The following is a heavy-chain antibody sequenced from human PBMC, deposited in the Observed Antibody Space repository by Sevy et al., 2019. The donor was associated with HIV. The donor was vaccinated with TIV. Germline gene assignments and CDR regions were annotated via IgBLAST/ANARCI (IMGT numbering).Heavy chain of an antibody. V-gene: IGHV4-31*03. Sequence: SETLSLTCTVSGGSISSGGYYWSWIRQHPGKGLEWIGYIYYSGSTYYNPSLKSRVTISVDTSKNQFSLKLSSVTAADTAVYYCARVRFLEWIIDYWGQGTLVTVSS. CDR1: GGSISSGGYY. D-gene: IGHD3-3*01. CDR2: IYYSGST. J-gene: IGHJ4*02. CDR3: ARVRFLEWIIDY.